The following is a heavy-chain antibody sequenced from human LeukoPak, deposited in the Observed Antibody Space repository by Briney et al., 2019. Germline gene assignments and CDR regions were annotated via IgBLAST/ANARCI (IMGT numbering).Heavy chain of an antibody. CDR2: ISGSTSTI. CDR1: GFTFSSYS. Sequence: GGSLRLSCAASGFTFSSYSMNWVRQAPGKGLEWVSYISGSTSTIYYADSVKGRFTISRDNAKNSLYLQMNSLRAEDTALYYCARDPRGDSSGLYPNLGYWGQGTLVTVSS. V-gene: IGHV3-48*01. CDR3: ARDPRGDSSGLYPNLGY. J-gene: IGHJ4*02. D-gene: IGHD3-22*01.